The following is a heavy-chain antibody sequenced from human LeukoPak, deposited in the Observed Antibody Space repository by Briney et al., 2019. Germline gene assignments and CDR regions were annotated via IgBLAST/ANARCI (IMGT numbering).Heavy chain of an antibody. J-gene: IGHJ4*02. V-gene: IGHV4-4*07. CDR2: MTPSGDT. CDR1: GGSISSYY. Sequence: SQTLSLTCTVSGGSISSYYWTWIRQPAGKGLEWIGRMTPSGDTYYNPSLKSRVTISVDTSENHFSLRLSSVTAADTAVYYCASLNNDYLFDFENWGQGTLVTVSS. D-gene: IGHD4-11*01. CDR3: ASLNNDYLFDFEN.